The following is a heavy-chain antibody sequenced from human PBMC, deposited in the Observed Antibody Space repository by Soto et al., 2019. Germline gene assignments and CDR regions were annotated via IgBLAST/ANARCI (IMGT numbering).Heavy chain of an antibody. D-gene: IGHD3-22*01. V-gene: IGHV1-69*13. Sequence: ASVKVSCKASGGTFSSYAISWVRQAPGQGLEWMGGIIPIFGTANYAQKFQGRVTITAGESTSTAYMELSSLRSEDTAVYYCASGGGKTYYYDSSGYVDAFDIWGQGTMVTVS. CDR3: ASGGGKTYYYDSSGYVDAFDI. J-gene: IGHJ3*02. CDR2: IIPIFGTA. CDR1: GGTFSSYA.